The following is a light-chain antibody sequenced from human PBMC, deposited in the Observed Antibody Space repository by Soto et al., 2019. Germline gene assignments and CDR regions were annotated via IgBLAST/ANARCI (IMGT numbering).Light chain of an antibody. J-gene: IGLJ2*01. Sequence: SYVLTQPPSVSVAPGKTARITCGGNDVGSKSVHWYQQKPGQAPVLVIYYEVDRPSGIPERFSGSNSGNTATLTITRVDAGDEADYYCHVWDSDSEHPVFGGGTKLTVL. CDR2: YEV. V-gene: IGLV3-21*04. CDR3: HVWDSDSEHPV. CDR1: DVGSKS.